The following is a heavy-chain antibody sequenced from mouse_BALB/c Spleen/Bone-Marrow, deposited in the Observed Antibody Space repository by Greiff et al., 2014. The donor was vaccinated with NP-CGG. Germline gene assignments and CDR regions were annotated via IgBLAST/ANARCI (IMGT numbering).Heavy chain of an antibody. V-gene: IGHV1S41*01. D-gene: IGHD2-1*01. CDR2: IAPGSGST. J-gene: IGHJ4*01. Sequence: DLVKPGASVKPSCKASGYTFTSYWINWMKQRPGQGLEWVGRIAPGSGSTYYNEMFKGKATLTVDTSSSTAYIQLSSLSSEDSAVYFCARFPIYYGNYGAMDYWGQGTSVTVSS. CDR1: GYTFTSYW. CDR3: ARFPIYYGNYGAMDY.